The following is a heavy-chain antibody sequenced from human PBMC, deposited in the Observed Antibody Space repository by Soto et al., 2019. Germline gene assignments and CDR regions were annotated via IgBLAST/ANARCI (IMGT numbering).Heavy chain of an antibody. J-gene: IGHJ4*02. CDR3: ARGEHWNDWGGFDY. CDR2: ISRSGDSTAYTDSLSPK. CDR1: GFTLKDFS. D-gene: IGHD1-1*01. V-gene: IGHV3-11*01. Sequence: GGSLRLSCAASGFTLKDFSMNWIRQAPGKGLEWVSYISRSGDSTAYTDSLSPKYYADSVKDRFTTSRDNAKNLLYLHMNSLRAEDTAVYYCARGEHWNDWGGFDYWGQGTLVTVSS.